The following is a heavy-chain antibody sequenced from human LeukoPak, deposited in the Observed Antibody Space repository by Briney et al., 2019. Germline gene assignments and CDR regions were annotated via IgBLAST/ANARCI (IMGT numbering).Heavy chain of an antibody. CDR1: GFTFSDYA. CDR2: ISGRGDET. V-gene: IGHV3-23*01. J-gene: IGHJ6*03. Sequence: PGGSLRLSYAASGFTFSDYAMSWVRQAPGGGLEWVSAISGRGDETFHADSVKGRFTTSRDNSKNTLSLQMSSLRVEDSAVYFCAKDTSAWWYHRAYMNVWGTGTTVTVSS. D-gene: IGHD2-15*01. CDR3: AKDTSAWWYHRAYMNV.